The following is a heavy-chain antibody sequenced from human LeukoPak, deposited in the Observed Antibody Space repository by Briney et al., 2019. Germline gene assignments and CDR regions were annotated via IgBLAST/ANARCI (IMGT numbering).Heavy chain of an antibody. CDR3: ARAFFSCSDPLDY. Sequence: PGGSLRLSCAASGFNFNKYAIHWVRQAPGRGLEWVAVITDDGRTKYYADSVKGRFIVSRDNSKNTLFLQMNSLRGDYTAMYYCARAFFSCSDPLDYGGQGTLVTVST. J-gene: IGHJ4*02. D-gene: IGHD3-10*02. V-gene: IGHV3-30*04. CDR2: ITDDGRTK. CDR1: GFNFNKYA.